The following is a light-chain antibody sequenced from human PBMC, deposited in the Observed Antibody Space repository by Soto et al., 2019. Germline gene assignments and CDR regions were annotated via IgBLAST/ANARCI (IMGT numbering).Light chain of an antibody. V-gene: IGLV2-14*01. J-gene: IGLJ3*02. CDR1: SSDVGGYNY. CDR3: SSYTSSSTSRV. CDR2: EVT. Sequence: QSVLTHPASVSGSPGQSITISCTGTSSDVGGYNYVSWYQQHPGKAPKLMIFEVTNRPSGVSHRFSGSKSGNTASLTISGLQSEDEADYYCSSYTSSSTSRVFGGGTKLTVL.